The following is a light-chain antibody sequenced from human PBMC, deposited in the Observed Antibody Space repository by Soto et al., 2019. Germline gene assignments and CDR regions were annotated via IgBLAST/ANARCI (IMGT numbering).Light chain of an antibody. V-gene: IGKV1-9*01. J-gene: IGKJ3*01. CDR2: AAD. CDR1: QGMSGH. Sequence: DIQLTQSPSFLSASIGDSVTITCRASQGMSGHLAWYQQKPGKAPELLIYAADTLQSGVPSRFSGSRSGTAFSLAISSLQPEDVATYSCQQVHNYPMSFFGPGTTVYIK. CDR3: QQVHNYPMSF.